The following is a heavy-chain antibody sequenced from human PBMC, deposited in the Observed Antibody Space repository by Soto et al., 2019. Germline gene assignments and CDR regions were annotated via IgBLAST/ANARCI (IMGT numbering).Heavy chain of an antibody. CDR1: GFTVSSNY. J-gene: IGHJ6*02. CDR2: IYSGGST. Sequence: PGWSLRLSCSASGFTVSSNYMSWVRQAPGKGLEWVSVIYSGGSTYYADSVKGRFTISRDNSKNTLYLQMNSLRAEDTAVYYCARDRLLGYCTNGGCSSRYYYYYGMDVWGQGTTVTVAS. CDR3: ARDRLLGYCTNGGCSSRYYYYYGMDV. V-gene: IGHV3-53*01. D-gene: IGHD2-8*01.